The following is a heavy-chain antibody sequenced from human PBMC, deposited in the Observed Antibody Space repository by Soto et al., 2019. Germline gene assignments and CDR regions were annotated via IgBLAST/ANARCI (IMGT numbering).Heavy chain of an antibody. D-gene: IGHD3-22*01. CDR3: ARGGSGYTWFNEF. Sequence: SVKVSCKASGYTFTGYYMHWVRQAPGQGLEWMGGIIPVFQTAYYTQRFQGRVTITADESTNTAYMELSSLRSEDTAIYYCARGGSGYTWFNEFWGQGTLVTVSS. V-gene: IGHV1-69*13. J-gene: IGHJ4*02. CDR1: GYTFTGYY. CDR2: IIPVFQTA.